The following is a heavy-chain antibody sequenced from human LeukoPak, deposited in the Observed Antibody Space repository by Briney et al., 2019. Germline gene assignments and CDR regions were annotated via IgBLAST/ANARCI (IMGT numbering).Heavy chain of an antibody. V-gene: IGHV1-69*04. J-gene: IGHJ4*02. D-gene: IGHD3-10*01. CDR1: GGTFSSYA. CDR3: ARGTGSYNY. CDR2: IIPILGMA. Sequence: SVKVSCKASGGTFSSYAISWVRQAPGQGLEWMGRIIPILGMANYAQKFQGRVTITADKSTSTAYMELSSLRSEDTAVYYCARGTGSYNYWGQGTLVTVSS.